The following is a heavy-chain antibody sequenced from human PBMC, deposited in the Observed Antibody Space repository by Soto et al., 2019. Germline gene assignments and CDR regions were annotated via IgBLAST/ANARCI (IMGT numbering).Heavy chain of an antibody. CDR2: IYYSGST. Sequence: QVQLQESGPGLVKPSQTLSLTCTVSGGSISSGGYYWSWIRQHPGKGLEWIWSIYYSGSTYYNPSLKSRVTLSVDTSKNQFSLKLSSVPAADTAVNYCARDMWGIAAAGEYYYYMDVWGKGTTVTVSS. J-gene: IGHJ6*03. V-gene: IGHV4-31*03. D-gene: IGHD6-13*01. CDR3: ARDMWGIAAAGEYYYYMDV. CDR1: GGSISSGGYY.